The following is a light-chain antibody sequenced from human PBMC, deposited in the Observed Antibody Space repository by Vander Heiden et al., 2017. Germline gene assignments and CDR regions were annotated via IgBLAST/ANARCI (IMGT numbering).Light chain of an antibody. Sequence: QSAPTQSASVSGSPGQSITTSCTGTSSDVGNYNHVSWYQHHPGKAPKLIIREVTQRPSGVSNRFSGSRSGNTASLTISGLQAEDEADYSCCSYAGGNTYVFGTGTKVTVL. CDR2: EVT. CDR1: SSDVGNYNH. J-gene: IGLJ1*01. V-gene: IGLV2-23*02. CDR3: CSYAGGNTYV.